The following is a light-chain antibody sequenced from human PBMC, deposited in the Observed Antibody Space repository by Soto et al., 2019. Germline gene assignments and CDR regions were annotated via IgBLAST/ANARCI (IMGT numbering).Light chain of an antibody. CDR3: CSYAGSSTDV. J-gene: IGLJ1*01. CDR2: EVS. Sequence: QSALTQPASVSGSPGQSITISCTGTSSDVGSYNLVSWYQQHPGKAPILMIYEVSNRPSGVSHRFSGSKSGNTASLTISGVQDDDEADYYCCSYAGSSTDVFGTGTKLTVL. CDR1: SSDVGSYNL. V-gene: IGLV2-23*02.